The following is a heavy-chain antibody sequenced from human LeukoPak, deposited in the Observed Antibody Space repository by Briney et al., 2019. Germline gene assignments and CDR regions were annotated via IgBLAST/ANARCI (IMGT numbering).Heavy chain of an antibody. D-gene: IGHD2-15*01. J-gene: IGHJ4*02. CDR1: GGSVSSSRYY. V-gene: IGHV4-39*01. CDR2: IYYTGST. CDR3: ASLSTSLVAAVPYSLYY. Sequence: SETLSLTCPVSGGSVSSSRYYWGWIRQPPGKGLEWIGSIYYTGSTYYKPSLKSRVTISVDASKNQFSLKLSSVTAADTAVYYCASLSTSLVAAVPYSLYYWGQGTLVTVSS.